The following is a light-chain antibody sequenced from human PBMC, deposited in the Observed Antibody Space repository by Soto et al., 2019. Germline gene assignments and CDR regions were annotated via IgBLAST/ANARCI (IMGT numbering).Light chain of an antibody. CDR3: QSYDSSNQV. J-gene: IGLJ2*01. Sequence: NFMLTQPHSVSESPGKTVTISCTGSSGSIARNYVQWYQQRPGSAPTTVIYEDNQRPSGVPDRFSGSIDSSSNSASLTISGLKTEDEADYYCQSYDSSNQVFGGGTQLTVL. V-gene: IGLV6-57*02. CDR2: EDN. CDR1: SGSIARNY.